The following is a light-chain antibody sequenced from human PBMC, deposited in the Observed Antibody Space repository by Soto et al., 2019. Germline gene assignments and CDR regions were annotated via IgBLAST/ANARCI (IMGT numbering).Light chain of an antibody. V-gene: IGKV3-20*01. CDR2: GAS. Sequence: EILTTQYPAALAASPGNRATLTCRASQSVSSNLAWYQQQPGQAPRLLIYGASSRATGRPDRFSGGGSGTDFIPTTSSLEPEDFAVYYCHQYCSSPPWTFGQGTKVDIK. CDR3: HQYCSSPPWT. J-gene: IGKJ1*01. CDR1: QSVSSN.